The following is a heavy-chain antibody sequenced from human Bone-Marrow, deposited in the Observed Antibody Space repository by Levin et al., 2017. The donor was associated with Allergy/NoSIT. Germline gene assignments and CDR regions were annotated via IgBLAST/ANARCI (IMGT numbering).Heavy chain of an antibody. D-gene: IGHD3-22*01. Sequence: SCAASGFAVSNYAMHWVRQAPGKGLDWVAVISYDGDNTWYSESVRGRFTISRDTSKNTLYLQMNYLRADDTAVYSCVRDYYDSSGYYYGVPDSWGQGTLVTVSS. J-gene: IGHJ4*02. CDR1: GFAVSNYA. CDR2: ISYDGDNT. V-gene: IGHV3-30*04. CDR3: VRDYYDSSGYYYGVPDS.